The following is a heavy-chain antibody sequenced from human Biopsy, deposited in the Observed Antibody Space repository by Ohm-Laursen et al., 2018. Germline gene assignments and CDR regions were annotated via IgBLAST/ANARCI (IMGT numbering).Heavy chain of an antibody. CDR2: INHSGRT. D-gene: IGHD3-22*01. V-gene: IGHV4-34*01. CDR1: GESFNGYY. J-gene: IGHJ6*02. CDR3: VRGVDYYDPYHYYALDV. Sequence: TLSLTCAVYGESFNGYYWSWIRQTPGKGLEWIGEINHSGRTNYNPSLKSQVTISVDTSKNQFSLMVRSVTAADTAVYYCVRGVDYYDPYHYYALDVWGQGTTVTVSS.